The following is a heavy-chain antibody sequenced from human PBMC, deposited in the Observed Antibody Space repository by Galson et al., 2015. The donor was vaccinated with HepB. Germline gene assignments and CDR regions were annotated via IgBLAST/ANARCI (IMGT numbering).Heavy chain of an antibody. Sequence: SETLSLTCTVSGGSVSSSVYSWGWIRQSPGKELEWIGTIFSGGNTHYSASLKSRITISVDTSTSQFSLRLSSVTAADTAIYYCARPTFQSAYFDLWGQGTLVTVSS. CDR2: IFSGGNT. D-gene: IGHD2-21*01. CDR1: GGSVSSSVYS. J-gene: IGHJ4*02. V-gene: IGHV4-39*01. CDR3: ARPTFQSAYFDL.